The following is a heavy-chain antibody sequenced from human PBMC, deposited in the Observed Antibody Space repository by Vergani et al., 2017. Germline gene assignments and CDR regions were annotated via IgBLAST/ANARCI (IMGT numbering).Heavy chain of an antibody. J-gene: IGHJ6*02. CDR1: GFKFSDHY. Sequence: VQLLESGGGLVQPGGSLRLSCAASGFKFSDHYMSWIRQAPGKGLQWVSHISPGGLTVSYTDSVTGRFTVSRDNDNNSLTLDMTTLRVEDTAVYYCAKNPGISTTRHYYAMDVWGQGTTVTVSS. D-gene: IGHD1-1*01. CDR2: ISPGGLTV. V-gene: IGHV3-11*04. CDR3: AKNPGISTTRHYYAMDV.